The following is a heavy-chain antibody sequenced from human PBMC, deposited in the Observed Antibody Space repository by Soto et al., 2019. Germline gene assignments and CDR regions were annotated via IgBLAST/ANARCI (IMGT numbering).Heavy chain of an antibody. CDR2: IIPNSGGT. CDR3: ARRGDYCEQMGAYYYYDMDV. D-gene: IGHD4-17*01. Sequence: ASVKALCKASGXTFTGYYMHWLRQAPPQELEWMGWIIPNSGGTNYAQNFKSRVTMTRDTSISPASMELSRVRSDDTAVYYCARRGDYCEQMGAYYYYDMDVWGQGTTVTVSS. V-gene: IGHV1-2*02. CDR1: GXTFTGYY. J-gene: IGHJ6*02.